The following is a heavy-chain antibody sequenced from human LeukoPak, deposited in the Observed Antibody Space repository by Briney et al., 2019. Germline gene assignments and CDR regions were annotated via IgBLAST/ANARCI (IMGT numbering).Heavy chain of an antibody. V-gene: IGHV4-39*01. CDR2: ISYSGST. J-gene: IGHJ4*02. Sequence: PSETLSLTCTVSGGSLSSSSYYWGWIRQPPGKGLEWIGSISYSGSTYYNPSLRSRLTISADTSKNQFSLRLSSVTAADTAVYYCARHGTLGSITYPLDYWGQGTLVTVFS. D-gene: IGHD3-16*01. CDR1: GGSLSSSSYY. CDR3: ARHGTLGSITYPLDY.